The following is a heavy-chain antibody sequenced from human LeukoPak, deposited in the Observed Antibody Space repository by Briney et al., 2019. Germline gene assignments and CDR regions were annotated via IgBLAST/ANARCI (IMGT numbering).Heavy chain of an antibody. D-gene: IGHD2-21*02. Sequence: SETLSLTCAVSGGSISSGGYSWSWIPQPPGKGLEWIGYIYHSGSTYYNPSLKSRVTISVDRSKHQFSLKLSSVTAADTAVYYCARGELLFRYFQHWGQGTLVTVSS. CDR3: ARGELLFRYFQH. CDR1: GGSISSGGYS. V-gene: IGHV4-30-2*01. CDR2: IYHSGST. J-gene: IGHJ1*01.